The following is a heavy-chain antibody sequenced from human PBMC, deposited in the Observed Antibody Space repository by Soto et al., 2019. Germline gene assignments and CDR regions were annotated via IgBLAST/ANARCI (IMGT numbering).Heavy chain of an antibody. CDR3: ARDLKEYCSDGKCNWFDP. V-gene: IGHV4-59*01. D-gene: IGHD2-15*01. CDR1: GASISTYD. J-gene: IGHJ5*02. CDR2: ISYSGST. Sequence: QVQLQESGPGLVKPSDTLSLTCTVSGASISTYDWSWIRQPPGKGLEWIGYISYSGSTNYNPSLKSRVTISFDASKNEISLQVRSATAADAAVYYCARDLKEYCSDGKCNWFDPWGQGTLVTVSS.